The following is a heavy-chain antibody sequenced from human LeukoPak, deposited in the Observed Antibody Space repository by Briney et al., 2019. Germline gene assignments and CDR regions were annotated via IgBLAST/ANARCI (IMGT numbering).Heavy chain of an antibody. Sequence: SETLSLTCTVSGDSINSFYWSWIRQPAGKGLEWIGRIYTSGSTNYSPSLKSRVTISVDTSKNQFSLKLSSVTAADTAVYYCARLVRSYSSSWYSGNWFDPWGQGTLVTVSS. J-gene: IGHJ5*02. CDR1: GDSINSFY. CDR2: IYTSGST. D-gene: IGHD6-13*01. V-gene: IGHV4-4*07. CDR3: ARLVRSYSSSWYSGNWFDP.